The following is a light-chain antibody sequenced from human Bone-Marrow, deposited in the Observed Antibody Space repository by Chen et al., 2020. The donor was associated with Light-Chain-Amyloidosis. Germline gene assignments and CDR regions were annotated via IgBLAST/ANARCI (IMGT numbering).Light chain of an antibody. Sequence: QSALTQPASVSGSPGQSITISCTGTSGDVGTYNDVSWYQQNPGKAPKVMIYAVSNRPSGVSNRFSGSKSGNTASLTISVLQAEDEADYYCSSFTSSSSYVFGPGTKVTVL. CDR2: AVS. J-gene: IGLJ1*01. CDR3: SSFTSSSSYV. CDR1: SGDVGTYND. V-gene: IGLV2-14*01.